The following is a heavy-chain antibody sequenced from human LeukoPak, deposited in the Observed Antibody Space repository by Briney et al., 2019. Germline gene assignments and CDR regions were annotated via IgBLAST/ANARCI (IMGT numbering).Heavy chain of an antibody. D-gene: IGHD1-26*01. V-gene: IGHV3-66*01. CDR2: IFSGGST. CDR1: GFTVSSNY. CDR3: ARTIVGGEGDAFDI. Sequence: GGSLRLSCAVSGFTVSSNYMSWVRQAPGQGLEWVSLIFSGGSTSYTDSVKGRFTISRDNYKNTLYLQMNSLRAEDTAVYYCARTIVGGEGDAFDIWGQGTTVTVSS. J-gene: IGHJ3*02.